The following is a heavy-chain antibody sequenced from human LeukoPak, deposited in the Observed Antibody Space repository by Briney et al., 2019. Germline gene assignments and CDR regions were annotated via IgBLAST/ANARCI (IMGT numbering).Heavy chain of an antibody. J-gene: IGHJ4*02. CDR2: IYHSGST. Sequence: KASETLSLTCAVSGYSISSGYYWGWIRQPPGKGLEWIGSIYHSGSTYYNPSLKSRVTISVDTSKNQFSLKLSSVTAADTAVYYCARPKNWNYDGDFDYWGQGTLVTVSS. CDR1: GYSISSGYY. V-gene: IGHV4-38-2*01. CDR3: ARPKNWNYDGDFDY. D-gene: IGHD1-7*01.